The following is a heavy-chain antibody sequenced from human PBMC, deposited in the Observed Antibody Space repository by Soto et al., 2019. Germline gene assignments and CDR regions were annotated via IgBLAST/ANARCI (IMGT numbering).Heavy chain of an antibody. CDR2: VYYSGTT. CDR1: GGLVSSGNYY. V-gene: IGHV4-39*01. J-gene: IGHJ3*02. Sequence: QVQLQESGPRLVKPSETLSLTCTVSGGLVSSGNYYWDWIRQSPGKGLEWIGNVYYSGTTSYNPSLKSRAIVSGDASKNQFSLNLSSVTASDTAVDYCARRGIDNWGHGHGFDSWGQGTMVAVSS. CDR3: ARRGIDNWGHGHGFDS. D-gene: IGHD7-27*01.